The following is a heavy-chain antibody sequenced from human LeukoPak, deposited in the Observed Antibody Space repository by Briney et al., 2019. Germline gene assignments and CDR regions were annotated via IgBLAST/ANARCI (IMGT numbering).Heavy chain of an antibody. V-gene: IGHV4-34*01. CDR2: INHSGST. Sequence: SETLSLTCAVYGGSFSGYYWSWTRQPPGKGLEWIGEINHSGSTNYNPSLKSRVTISLDTSKNQFSLKLSSVTAADTAVYYCARGYSFDYWGQGTLVTVSS. J-gene: IGHJ4*02. D-gene: IGHD4-11*01. CDR3: ARGYSFDY. CDR1: GGSFSGYY.